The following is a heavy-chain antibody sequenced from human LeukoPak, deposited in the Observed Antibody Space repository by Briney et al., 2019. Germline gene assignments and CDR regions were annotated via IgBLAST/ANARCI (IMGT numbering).Heavy chain of an antibody. CDR1: GFTFSSYS. Sequence: GGSLRLSCAASGFTFSSYSMNWVRQAPGEGLEWVSYISSSSSTIYYADSVKGRFTISRDNAKNSLYLQMNSLRAEDTAVYYCARGRLYYYGSGMSPWGQGTLVTVSS. V-gene: IGHV3-48*01. CDR3: ARGRLYYYGSGMSP. J-gene: IGHJ5*02. CDR2: ISSSSSTI. D-gene: IGHD3-10*01.